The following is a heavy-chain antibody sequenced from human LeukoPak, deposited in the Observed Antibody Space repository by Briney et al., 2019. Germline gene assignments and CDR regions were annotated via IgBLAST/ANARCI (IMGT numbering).Heavy chain of an antibody. D-gene: IGHD2-15*01. V-gene: IGHV5-51*01. CDR1: GYTFTNYW. CDR3: ARRSGMVVAATEFDY. J-gene: IGHJ4*02. CDR2: IYPGDSDT. Sequence: GESLKISCKGSGYTFTNYWIGWVRQMPGKGLEWMGIIYPGDSDTRYSPSFQGQVTISADKSISTSYLQWSSLKASDTAMYYCARRSGMVVAATEFDYWGQGTLVTVSS.